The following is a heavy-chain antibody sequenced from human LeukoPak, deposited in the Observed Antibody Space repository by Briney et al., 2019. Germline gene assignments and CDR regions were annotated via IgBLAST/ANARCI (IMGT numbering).Heavy chain of an antibody. D-gene: IGHD6-13*01. Sequence: GGSLRLSCAASGFTFSSYAMSWVRQAPGKGLEWVSAISGSGGSTYYADSVKGRFTASRDNSKNTMYLQMNSLRAEDTAIYYCAKGQQLESRLDLWGQGTLVTVSS. CDR1: GFTFSSYA. J-gene: IGHJ5*02. CDR2: ISGSGGST. CDR3: AKGQQLESRLDL. V-gene: IGHV3-23*01.